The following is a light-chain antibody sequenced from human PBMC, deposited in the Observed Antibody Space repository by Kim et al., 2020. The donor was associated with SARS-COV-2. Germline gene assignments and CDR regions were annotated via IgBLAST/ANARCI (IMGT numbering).Light chain of an antibody. J-gene: IGKJ4*01. CDR1: QFINNY. CDR2: KAS. Sequence: DIQMTQSPSTLSASVGDRVTITCRASQFINNYLAWYQQKPGKAPKLLIYKASSLESGVPSRFSGSESGTEFTLTISSLQPDDFATYYCQQYNSYPLTFGGGTKVDIK. V-gene: IGKV1-5*03. CDR3: QQYNSYPLT.